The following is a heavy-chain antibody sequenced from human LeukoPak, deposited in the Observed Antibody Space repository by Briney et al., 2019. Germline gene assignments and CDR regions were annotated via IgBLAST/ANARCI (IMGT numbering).Heavy chain of an antibody. Sequence: GGSLRLSCAASGFTFSSYAMSWVRQAPGKGLEWVSAISGSGGSTYYADSVKGRFTISRDNSKNTLYLQMNSLRAEDTAVYYCAKFGSVDYDFWSGWVSGVYYYYYMDVWGKGTTVTVSS. V-gene: IGHV3-23*01. CDR1: GFTFSSYA. CDR2: ISGSGGST. D-gene: IGHD3-3*01. CDR3: AKFGSVDYDFWSGWVSGVYYYYYMDV. J-gene: IGHJ6*03.